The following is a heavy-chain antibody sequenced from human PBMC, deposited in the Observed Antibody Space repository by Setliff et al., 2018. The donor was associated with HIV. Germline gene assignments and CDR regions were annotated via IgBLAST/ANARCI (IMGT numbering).Heavy chain of an antibody. Sequence: PSETLSLTCAVSGYSISSGYYWGWIRQPPGRGLEWIGNIYHSGGTHYNPSLRSRVTISVDTSKNQFSLKLSSVTAADTAVYYCARSVPRYCRGGSCYTPLFDYWGQGTLVTVSS. CDR2: IYHSGGT. J-gene: IGHJ4*02. CDR3: ARSVPRYCRGGSCYTPLFDY. V-gene: IGHV4-38-2*01. D-gene: IGHD2-15*01. CDR1: GYSISSGYY.